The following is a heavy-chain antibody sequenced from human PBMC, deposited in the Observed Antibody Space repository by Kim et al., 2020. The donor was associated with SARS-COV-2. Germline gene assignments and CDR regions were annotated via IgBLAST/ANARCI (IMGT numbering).Heavy chain of an antibody. CDR2: IYPGDSDT. V-gene: IGHV5-51*01. J-gene: IGHJ5*02. CDR1: GYSFTSYW. CDR3: ARHERTRSGSYPDQYNWFDP. D-gene: IGHD3-10*01. Sequence: GESLKISCKGSGYSFTSYWIGWVRQMPGKGLEWMGIIYPGDSDTRYSPSFQGQVTISADKSISTAYLQWSSLKASDTAMYYCARHERTRSGSYPDQYNWFDPWGQGTLVTVSS.